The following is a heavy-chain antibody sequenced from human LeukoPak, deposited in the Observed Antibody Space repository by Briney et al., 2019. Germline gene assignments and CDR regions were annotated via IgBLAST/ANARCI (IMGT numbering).Heavy chain of an antibody. V-gene: IGHV3-23*01. CDR1: GYTFSNYA. CDR3: AKGGYDFWSAYQIDL. CDR2: ISGSDGST. J-gene: IGHJ5*02. Sequence: GGSLRLSCAASGYTFSNYAMTWVRQAPGKGLESVSAISGSDGSTYYSDSVTGRFSISRDNAKNTLYLQMTSLRTDDTAVYYCAKGGYDFWSAYQIDLWGQGTLVTVSS. D-gene: IGHD3-3*01.